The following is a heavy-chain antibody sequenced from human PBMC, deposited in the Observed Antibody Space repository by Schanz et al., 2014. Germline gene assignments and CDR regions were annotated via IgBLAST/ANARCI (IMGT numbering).Heavy chain of an antibody. D-gene: IGHD2-15*01. V-gene: IGHV3-66*02. J-gene: IGHJ4*02. CDR2: IFTDGRT. CDR1: GFSFTTYA. Sequence: VRLVESGGGVVQPGRSLRLSCASSGFSFTTYAMSCVRQAPGRGLEWVSIIFTDGRTYYADSVKGRFTISRDSSKNTLFHQMNSLRTEDTAVYYCARLDPYCRSGTCSRAFDFWGQGTLVTVSS. CDR3: ARLDPYCRSGTCSRAFDF.